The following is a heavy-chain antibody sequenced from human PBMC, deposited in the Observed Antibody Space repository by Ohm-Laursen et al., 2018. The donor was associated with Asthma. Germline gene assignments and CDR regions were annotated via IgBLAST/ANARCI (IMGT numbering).Heavy chain of an antibody. D-gene: IGHD2-2*01. Sequence: SVKVSCKASGGTFSSYAISWVRQAPGQGLEWMGGIIPIFGTANYAQKFQGRVTITADESTSTAYMELSSLRSEDTAVYYCARGEVVVVPAAIVVGSYYYGMDVWGQGTTVTVSS. CDR2: IIPIFGTA. J-gene: IGHJ6*02. V-gene: IGHV1-69*13. CDR1: GGTFSSYA. CDR3: ARGEVVVVPAAIVVGSYYYGMDV.